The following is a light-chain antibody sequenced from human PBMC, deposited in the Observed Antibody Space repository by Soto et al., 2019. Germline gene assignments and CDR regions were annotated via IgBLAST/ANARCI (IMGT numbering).Light chain of an antibody. V-gene: IGKV1-17*01. Sequence: DIQMTQSPSSLSASVGDRVTITCRASQGIRNDLGWYQQKPGKAPKRLIYAASSLQSGVPSRFSGSGSGTEFTLTISSLQPEDFDYCLQHNTYPFRFGQGTKVEIK. CDR2: AAS. CDR3: LQHNTYPFR. J-gene: IGKJ1*01. CDR1: QGIRND.